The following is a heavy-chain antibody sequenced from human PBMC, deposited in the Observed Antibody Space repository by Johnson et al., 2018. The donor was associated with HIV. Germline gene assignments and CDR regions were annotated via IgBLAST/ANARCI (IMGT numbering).Heavy chain of an antibody. CDR2: IRSKPYGGPT. CDR3: ALAPIAYNWNYEGAFDI. V-gene: IGHV3-49*03. CDR1: GFTFGDYA. J-gene: IGHJ3*02. D-gene: IGHD1-7*01. Sequence: VQLVESGGGLVQPGRSLRLSCTVSGFTFGDYAMSWFRQAPGKGLEWVGFIRSKPYGGPTDYAASVEGTFTISRDDSESIAYLQMHSLKTEDTAVYYCALAPIAYNWNYEGAFDIWGQGTMVTVSS.